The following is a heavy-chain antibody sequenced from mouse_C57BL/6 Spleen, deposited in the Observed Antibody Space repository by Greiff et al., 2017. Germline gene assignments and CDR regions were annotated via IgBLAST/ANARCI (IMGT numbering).Heavy chain of an antibody. CDR2: IDPEDGET. V-gene: IGHV14-2*01. CDR1: GFNINDYY. CDR3: ARDYGSSYAMDY. J-gene: IGHJ4*01. D-gene: IGHD1-1*01. Sequence: EVQLQQSGAELVKPGASVKLSCTASGFNINDYYMHWVKQRTEQGLEWIGRIDPEDGETKYAQKFQGKATITADTTSNTAYLQLSSLTSEDTAVYYCARDYGSSYAMDYWGQGTSVTVSS.